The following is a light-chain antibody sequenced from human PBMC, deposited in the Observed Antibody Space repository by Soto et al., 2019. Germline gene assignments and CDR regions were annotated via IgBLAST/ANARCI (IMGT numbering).Light chain of an antibody. J-gene: IGLJ2*01. V-gene: IGLV2-14*03. Sequence: QSVLTQPASVSGSPGQSITISCTATSSDVGDYNYVSWYQHHPGKAPKLMIYDVTTRPSGVSTRFSGSKSGNTASLTISGLQAEDEADYYCSSYTSSSTLEVVFGGGTKLTVL. CDR2: DVT. CDR3: SSYTSSSTLEVV. CDR1: SSDVGDYNY.